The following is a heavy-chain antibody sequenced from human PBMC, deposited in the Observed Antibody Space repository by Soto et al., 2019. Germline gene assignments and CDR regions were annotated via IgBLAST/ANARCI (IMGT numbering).Heavy chain of an antibody. CDR3: ARGARITIFGVVIVYNWFDP. D-gene: IGHD3-3*01. V-gene: IGHV4-34*01. J-gene: IGHJ5*02. Sequence: SETLSLTCAVYGGYFSGYYGSWILQPPGKGLEWIGEINHSGSTNYNPSLKSRVTISVDTSKNQFSLKLSSVTAADTAVYYCARGARITIFGVVIVYNWFDPWGQGTLVTVSS. CDR2: INHSGST. CDR1: GGYFSGYY.